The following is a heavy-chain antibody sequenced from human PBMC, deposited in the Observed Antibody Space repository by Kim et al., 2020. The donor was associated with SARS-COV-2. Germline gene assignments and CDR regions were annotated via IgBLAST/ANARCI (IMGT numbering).Heavy chain of an antibody. CDR2: MNPNSGNT. CDR1: GYTFTSYD. CDR3: ARGLREYYGSGSYYSFDY. Sequence: ASVKVSCKASGYTFTSYDINWVRQATGQGLEWMGWMNPNSGNTGYAQKFQGRVTMTRNTSISTAYMELSSLRSEDTAVYYCARGLREYYGSGSYYSFDYWGQGTLVTVSS. J-gene: IGHJ4*02. D-gene: IGHD3-10*01. V-gene: IGHV1-8*01.